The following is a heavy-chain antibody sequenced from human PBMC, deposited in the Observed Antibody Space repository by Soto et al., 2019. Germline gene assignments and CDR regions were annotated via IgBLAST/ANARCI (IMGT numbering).Heavy chain of an antibody. Sequence: GASVKVSCKASGYTFTSYCMHWVRQAPGQRLEWMGWINAGYGNTKSSQKFQDRVTISRDTSASTAYMGLTSLRSEDTAVYYCARDTGDGTFDFWGQGTLVTVSS. J-gene: IGHJ4*02. CDR2: INAGYGNT. V-gene: IGHV1-3*01. D-gene: IGHD7-27*01. CDR1: GYTFTSYC. CDR3: ARDTGDGTFDF.